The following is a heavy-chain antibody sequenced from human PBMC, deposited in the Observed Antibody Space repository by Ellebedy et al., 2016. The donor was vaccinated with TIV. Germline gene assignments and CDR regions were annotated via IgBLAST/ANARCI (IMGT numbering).Heavy chain of an antibody. CDR2: IYFSGTT. V-gene: IGHV4-4*09. Sequence: MPSETLSLTCTVSGGSIRSYYWTWIRQSPGKGLEWIGHIYFSGTTNLNPSLKSRVNISIDTSKNQLSLKLSSVTAADTAVYYCARSLSYGMDVWGQGTTVTVSS. CDR1: GGSIRSYY. J-gene: IGHJ6*02. CDR3: ARSLSYGMDV.